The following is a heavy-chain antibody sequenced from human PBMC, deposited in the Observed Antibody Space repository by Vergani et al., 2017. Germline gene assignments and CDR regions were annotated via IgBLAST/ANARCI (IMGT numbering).Heavy chain of an antibody. V-gene: IGHV3-21*01. CDR3: ARDGRYYDFWSGSYYGMDV. CDR1: GFTFSSYS. D-gene: IGHD3-3*01. CDR2: ISSSSSYI. J-gene: IGHJ6*02. Sequence: EVQLVESGGGLVKPGGSLRLSCAASGFTFSSYSMNWVRQAPGKGLEWVSSISSSSSYIYYADSVKGRFTISRDNAKNSLYLQMNSLRAEDTAVYYCARDGRYYDFWSGSYYGMDVWGQGTTVTVSS.